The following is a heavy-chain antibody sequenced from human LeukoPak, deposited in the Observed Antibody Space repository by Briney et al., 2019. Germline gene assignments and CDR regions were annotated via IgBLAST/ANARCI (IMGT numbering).Heavy chain of an antibody. CDR1: GFTFSGYS. D-gene: IGHD2-15*01. V-gene: IGHV3-21*01. J-gene: IGHJ6*03. CDR3: ARDPLGYCSGGSCYYYYMDV. CDR2: ISSSSSYI. Sequence: GGSLRLSCAASGFTFSGYSMNWVRQAPGKGLEWVSSISSSSSYIYYADSLKGRFTISRDNAKNSLYLQMNSLRAEDTAVYYCARDPLGYCSGGSCYYYYMDVWGRGTTVTVSS.